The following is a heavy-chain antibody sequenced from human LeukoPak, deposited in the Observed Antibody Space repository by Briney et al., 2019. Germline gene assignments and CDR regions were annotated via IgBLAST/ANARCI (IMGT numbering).Heavy chain of an antibody. V-gene: IGHV3-21*06. CDR1: GLTFSTSG. D-gene: IGHD1-14*01. CDR2: IGPTGSDR. Sequence: GGSLRLSCTASGLTFSTSGSNWVRQAPGKGLEWVASIGPTGSDRYHADSIKGRFTISRDNANNFLYLQMNSLRAEDTAVYYCATETNGRHYDYWGQGTLLTVSS. J-gene: IGHJ4*02. CDR3: ATETNGRHYDY.